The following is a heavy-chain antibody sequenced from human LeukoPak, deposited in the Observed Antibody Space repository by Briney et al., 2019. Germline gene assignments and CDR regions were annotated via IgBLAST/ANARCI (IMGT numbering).Heavy chain of an antibody. CDR2: IYYSGST. CDR1: GGSISSYY. D-gene: IGHD6-13*01. J-gene: IGHJ4*02. CDR3: ARARIAAAGTATFDY. Sequence: SETLSLTCTVSGGSISSYYWSWIRQPPGKGLEWIGYIYYSGSTNYNPSLKSRVTISVDTSKNQFSLKLSSVTAADTAVYYCARARIAAAGTATFDYWGQGTLVTVSS. V-gene: IGHV4-59*01.